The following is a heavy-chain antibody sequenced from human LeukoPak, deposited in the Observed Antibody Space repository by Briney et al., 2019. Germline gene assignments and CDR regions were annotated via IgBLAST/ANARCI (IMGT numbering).Heavy chain of an antibody. Sequence: SETLSLTCTVSGYSISSGYEWGWIRQPPGKRLEWLGSISQSGSTYDNQSLKSRVTMSVDTARKQFSLKLTSLTAADTAVYYCARGSYSFDSSSSPLGPLFDSWGQGTLVTVSS. CDR2: ISQSGST. CDR3: ARGSYSFDSSSSPLGPLFDS. V-gene: IGHV4-38-2*02. D-gene: IGHD3-22*01. CDR1: GYSISSGYE. J-gene: IGHJ4*02.